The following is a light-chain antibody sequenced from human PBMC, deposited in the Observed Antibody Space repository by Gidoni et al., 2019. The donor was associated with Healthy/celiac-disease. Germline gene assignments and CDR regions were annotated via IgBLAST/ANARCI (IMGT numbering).Light chain of an antibody. V-gene: IGKV3-20*01. CDR3: QQYGSSMLT. J-gene: IGKJ4*01. Sequence: EIVLTQSPGTLSLSPGERATLSCRDSQSVSSSYLAWYQQKPGQAPRLLIYGASSRATGSPDRFSGSGSGTDFTLTISRLEPEDFAVYYCQQYGSSMLTFGGGTKVEIK. CDR1: QSVSSSY. CDR2: GAS.